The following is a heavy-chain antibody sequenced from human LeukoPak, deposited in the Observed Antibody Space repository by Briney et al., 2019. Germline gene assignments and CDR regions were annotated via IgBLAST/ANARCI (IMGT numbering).Heavy chain of an antibody. V-gene: IGHV3-53*01. D-gene: IGHD6-19*01. J-gene: IGHJ4*02. CDR3: AGVYSGGWFFDY. CDR1: GFTVSSNY. CDR2: IYTGGST. Sequence: GGSLRLSCAASGFTVSSNYMSWVRQAPGKGLEWVSVIYTGGSTYYADSVKGRFTISRDNSKNTLYLQMNSLRAEDTAVYYCAGVYSGGWFFDYWGQGTLVTVSS.